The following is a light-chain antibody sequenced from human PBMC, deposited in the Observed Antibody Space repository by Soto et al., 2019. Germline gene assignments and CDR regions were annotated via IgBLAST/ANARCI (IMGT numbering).Light chain of an antibody. J-gene: IGKJ4*01. CDR2: GAS. V-gene: IGKV3-20*01. CDR3: QQYGNLPLT. Sequence: DIGLTQSPGTLSLSPGERAALSCRAGQSVSSSYLAWYQQKPGQAPRLLIYGASNRATGIPDRFSGSGSGTDFTLTISRLEPEDFAVYYCQQYGNLPLTFGGGTKVDI. CDR1: QSVSSSY.